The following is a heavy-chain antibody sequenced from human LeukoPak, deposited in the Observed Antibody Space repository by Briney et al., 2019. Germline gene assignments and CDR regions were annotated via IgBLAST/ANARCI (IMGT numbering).Heavy chain of an antibody. CDR2: ISSSGSTI. Sequence: GGSLRLSCAASGFTFSNFEMNWVRQAPGKGLEWVSYISSSGSTIYYADSVKGRFTISRDNAKNSLYLQMNSLRAEDTAVYYCARDHNGPYTFDYWGQGTLVTVSS. CDR1: GFTFSNFE. V-gene: IGHV3-48*03. J-gene: IGHJ4*02. CDR3: ARDHNGPYTFDY. D-gene: IGHD2-2*02.